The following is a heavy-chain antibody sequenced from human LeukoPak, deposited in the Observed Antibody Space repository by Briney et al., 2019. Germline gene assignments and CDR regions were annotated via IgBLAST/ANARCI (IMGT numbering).Heavy chain of an antibody. CDR1: GYSKCSGQY. CDR3: PRAYCTPTSCYGRYFDY. V-gene: IGHV4-38-2*01. CDR2: IYHGGST. D-gene: IGHD2-2*01. Sequence: PSETLSLTCAVSGYSKCSGQYWGWIRQPPGEGLEWIGSIYHGGSTYYNPSLKSRVTMSVDTSKNQFSLKLSSVTAADTAVYYCPRAYCTPTSCYGRYFDYWGQGTLVTVSS. J-gene: IGHJ4*02.